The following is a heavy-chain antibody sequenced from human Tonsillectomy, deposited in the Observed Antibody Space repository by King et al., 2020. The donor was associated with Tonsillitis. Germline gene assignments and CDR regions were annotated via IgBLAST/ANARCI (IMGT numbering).Heavy chain of an antibody. D-gene: IGHD3-10*01. CDR3: ARAVRLWFGELLYHFDY. Sequence: EQLVQSGAEVKKPGASVKVSCKASGYTFTSYGISWVRQAPGQGLECMGWISAYNGNTNYAQKLQGRVTMTTDTSTSTAYMELRSLRSDDTAVYYCARAVRLWFGELLYHFDYWGQGTLVTVSS. CDR2: ISAYNGNT. CDR1: GYTFTSYG. V-gene: IGHV1-18*01. J-gene: IGHJ4*02.